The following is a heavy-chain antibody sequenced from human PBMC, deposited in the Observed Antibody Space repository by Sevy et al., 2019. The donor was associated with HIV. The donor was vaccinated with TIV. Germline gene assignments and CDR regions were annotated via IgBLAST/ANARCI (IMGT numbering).Heavy chain of an antibody. J-gene: IGHJ4*02. Sequence: SGPTLVNPTQTLTLTYTFSGFSLSTSGVAVGWIRQPPGKALEWLALIYWDDDKRYIPSLKSRLTIIKDTSKNQVVLTMTDMDPVDTATYYYAQRHGVYDPFDYWGQGTLVTVSS. CDR2: IYWDDDK. CDR3: AQRHGVYDPFDY. CDR1: GFSLSTSGVA. V-gene: IGHV2-5*02. D-gene: IGHD5-12*01.